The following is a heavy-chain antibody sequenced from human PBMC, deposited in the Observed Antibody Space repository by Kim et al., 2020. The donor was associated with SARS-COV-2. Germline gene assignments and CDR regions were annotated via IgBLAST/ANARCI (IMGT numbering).Heavy chain of an antibody. CDR3: XXXPQXXXPLDX. D-gene: IGHD2-21*02. Sequence: SETLSLTCTVSGGSITGYYWSWIRQPAGKGLEWIGRIYTSGSTVYNPSXXXXXXXXXXXXXXXXPXXXTSVTAAXTXXXXXXXXPQXXXPLDXXXXGTXV. CDR2: IYTSGST. V-gene: IGHV4-4*07. CDR1: GGSITGYY. J-gene: IGHJ4*02.